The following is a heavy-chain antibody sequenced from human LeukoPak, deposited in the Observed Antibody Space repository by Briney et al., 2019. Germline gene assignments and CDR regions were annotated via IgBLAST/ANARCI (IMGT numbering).Heavy chain of an antibody. CDR3: AKDNGDYGDYQGVDY. Sequence: GGSLRLSCAASGFSFSSYEMNWVRRAPGKGLEWVSYISSSGSTIYYADSVKGRFTISRDNAKNSLYLQMNSLRAEDTAVYYCAKDNGDYGDYQGVDYWGQGTLVTVSS. J-gene: IGHJ4*02. CDR1: GFSFSSYE. CDR2: ISSSGSTI. D-gene: IGHD4-17*01. V-gene: IGHV3-48*03.